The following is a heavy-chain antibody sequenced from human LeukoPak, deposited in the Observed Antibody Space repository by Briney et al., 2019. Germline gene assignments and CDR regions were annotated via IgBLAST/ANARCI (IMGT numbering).Heavy chain of an antibody. CDR2: ISAYNGNT. D-gene: IGHD3-22*01. CDR3: ARGPGGRSGYYPLEDNYYYYYMDV. CDR1: GYTFTSYG. J-gene: IGHJ6*03. Sequence: ASVKVSFKASGYTFTSYGISWVRQAPGQGLEWMGWISAYNGNTNYAQKLQGRVTMTTDTSTSTAYMELRSLRSDDTAVYYCARGPGGRSGYYPLEDNYYYYYMDVWGKGTTVTVSS. V-gene: IGHV1-18*01.